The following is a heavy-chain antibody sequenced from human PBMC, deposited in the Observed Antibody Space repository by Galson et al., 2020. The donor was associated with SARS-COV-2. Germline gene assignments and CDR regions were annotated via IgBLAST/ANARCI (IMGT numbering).Heavy chain of an antibody. J-gene: IGHJ5*02. Sequence: ASVTVSCKVSGYTLTELSMQWVRQAPGKGLEWMGGFDPEYGDTIYAQKLQGRVTMTEDTSTDTAYMELSSLRSEDTAVYYCATAFSYQMLPLNLWGQGTLVTVSS. CDR1: GYTLTELS. D-gene: IGHD2-2*01. CDR3: ATAFSYQMLPLNL. V-gene: IGHV1-24*01. CDR2: FDPEYGDT.